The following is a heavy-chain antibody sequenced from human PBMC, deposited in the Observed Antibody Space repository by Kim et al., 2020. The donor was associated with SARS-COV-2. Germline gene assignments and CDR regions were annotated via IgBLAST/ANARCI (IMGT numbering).Heavy chain of an antibody. CDR1: GFTFSSYW. V-gene: IGHV3-74*03. J-gene: IGHJ4*02. CDR3: VRESAAVGTYYFDY. CDR2: INNEGSAT. D-gene: IGHD6-13*01. Sequence: GGSLRLSCAASGFTFSSYWMNWVRQVPGKGLVWVSRINNEGSATMYADSVKGRFTISRDNAKNTLYLQMNSLRVEDTAVYYCVRESAAVGTYYFDYWGQG.